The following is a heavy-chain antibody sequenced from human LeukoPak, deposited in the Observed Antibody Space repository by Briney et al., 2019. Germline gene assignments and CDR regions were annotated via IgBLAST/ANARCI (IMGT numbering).Heavy chain of an antibody. V-gene: IGHV4-34*01. J-gene: IGHJ6*02. Sequence: PSETLSLTCAVYGGSFSGYYWSWIRQPPGKGLEWIGEINHSGSTNYNPSLKSRVTISVDTSKNQFSLKLSSVTAADTAVYYCARGQRFLEWLSSRGYYGMDVWGQGTTVTVSS. D-gene: IGHD3-3*01. CDR1: GGSFSGYY. CDR3: ARGQRFLEWLSSRGYYGMDV. CDR2: INHSGST.